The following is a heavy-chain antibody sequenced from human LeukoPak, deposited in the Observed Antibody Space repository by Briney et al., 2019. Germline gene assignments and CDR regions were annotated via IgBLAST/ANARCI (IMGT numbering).Heavy chain of an antibody. CDR2: IYYSGST. Sequence: KPSETLSLTCTVSGGSISSSSYYWGWIRQPPGKGLEWIGSIYYSGSTYYNPPLKSRVTISVDTSKNQFSLKLSSVTAADTAVYYCATLHYDFWSGYYNWFDPWGQGTLVTVSS. D-gene: IGHD3-3*01. J-gene: IGHJ5*02. CDR1: GGSISSSSYY. CDR3: ATLHYDFWSGYYNWFDP. V-gene: IGHV4-39*01.